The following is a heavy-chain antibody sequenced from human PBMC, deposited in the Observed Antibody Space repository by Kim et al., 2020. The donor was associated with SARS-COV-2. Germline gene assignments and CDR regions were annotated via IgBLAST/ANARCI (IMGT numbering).Heavy chain of an antibody. Sequence: SVKVSCKASGGTFSSYAISWVRQAPGQGLEWMGGIIPIFGTANYAQKFQGRVTITADESTSTAYMELSSLRSEDTAVYYCASCREQWLGLLCAFDIWGQGTMVTVSS. D-gene: IGHD6-19*01. CDR3: ASCREQWLGLLCAFDI. CDR1: GGTFSSYA. CDR2: IIPIFGTA. V-gene: IGHV1-69*13. J-gene: IGHJ3*02.